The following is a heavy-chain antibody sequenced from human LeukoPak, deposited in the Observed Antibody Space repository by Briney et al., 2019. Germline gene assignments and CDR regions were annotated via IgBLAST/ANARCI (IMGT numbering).Heavy chain of an antibody. CDR3: TRSAGWWSLDY. Sequence: PSETLSLTCAVSGGSISSGGYSWSWIRQPPGKGLEWIGYIYHNGNTYYSPSLKSRVTISVDRSKNQLSLKLSSVTAADTATYYCTRSAGWWSLDYWGQGALVTVSS. J-gene: IGHJ4*02. CDR1: GGSISSGGYS. CDR2: IYHNGNT. V-gene: IGHV4-30-2*01. D-gene: IGHD2-8*02.